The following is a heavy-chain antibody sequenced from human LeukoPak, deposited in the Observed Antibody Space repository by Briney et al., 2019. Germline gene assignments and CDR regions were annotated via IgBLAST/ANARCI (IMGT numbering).Heavy chain of an antibody. CDR3: ARQPTRDGFDI. CDR2: RYYTGNT. D-gene: IGHD5-24*01. Sequence: SETLSLTCTVSGGSISGTSYYWGWIRQPPGKGLEWIGSRYYTGNTYYHPSFKSRVSISEDTSKNQFSLELSSVTATDTAVYYCARQPTRDGFDIWGQGTKVTVSS. J-gene: IGHJ3*02. V-gene: IGHV4-39*01. CDR1: GGSISGTSYY.